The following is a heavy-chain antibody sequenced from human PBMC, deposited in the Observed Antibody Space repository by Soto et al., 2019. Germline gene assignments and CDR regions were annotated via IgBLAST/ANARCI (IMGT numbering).Heavy chain of an antibody. J-gene: IGHJ3*02. CDR1: GGSISSSSYY. D-gene: IGHD2-8*02. CDR2: IYYSGST. Sequence: SETLSLTCTVSGGSISSSSYYWGWIRQPPGKGLEWIGSIYYSGSTYYNPSLKSRVTISVDTPKNQFSLKLSSVTAADTAVYYCARGQPGTGAFDIWGQGTMVTVSS. V-gene: IGHV4-39*07. CDR3: ARGQPGTGAFDI.